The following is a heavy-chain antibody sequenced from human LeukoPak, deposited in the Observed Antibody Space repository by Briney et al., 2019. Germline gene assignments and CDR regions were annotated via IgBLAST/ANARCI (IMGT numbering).Heavy chain of an antibody. J-gene: IGHJ5*02. CDR3: AKDTTPPKAGFDP. D-gene: IGHD1-14*01. CDR1: GFTFSSYG. V-gene: IGHV3-30*02. Sequence: GGSLTLSCAASGFTFSSYGMHWVRQAPGKGLEWVAFIRYDGSNKYYSDSVKGRFTISRDNSKYTLYLQMNSLRAEDTSIYFCAKDTTPPKAGFDPWGQGTLVTVSS. CDR2: IRYDGSNK.